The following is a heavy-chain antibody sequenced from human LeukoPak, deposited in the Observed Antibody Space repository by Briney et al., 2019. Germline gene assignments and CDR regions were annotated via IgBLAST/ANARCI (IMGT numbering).Heavy chain of an antibody. D-gene: IGHD1-26*01. CDR3: ARGSGSYSFNLLGFDP. Sequence: GGSLRLSCTASGFTFSNFWMNWVRQAPGKGLEWVGRIKSKTDGGTTDYAAPVKGRFTISRDDSKNTLYLHMNSLKTEDTAVYYCARGSGSYSFNLLGFDPWGQGTLVTVSS. V-gene: IGHV3-15*07. J-gene: IGHJ5*02. CDR2: IKSKTDGGTT. CDR1: GFTFSNFW.